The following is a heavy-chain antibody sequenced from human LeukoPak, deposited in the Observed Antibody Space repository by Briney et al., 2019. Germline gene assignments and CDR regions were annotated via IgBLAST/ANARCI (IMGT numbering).Heavy chain of an antibody. CDR3: ARVADTSGYYYGLEYYFDY. V-gene: IGHV4-59*01. Sequence: SETLSLTCTVSGGSISSYYWSWIRQPPGKGLEWFGSIYNSGSTNYNPSLKSRVTISVDTSKNQFSLKLSSVTAADTAVYYCARVADTSGYYYGLEYYFDYWGQGTLVTVSS. CDR1: GGSISSYY. J-gene: IGHJ4*02. CDR2: IYNSGST. D-gene: IGHD3-22*01.